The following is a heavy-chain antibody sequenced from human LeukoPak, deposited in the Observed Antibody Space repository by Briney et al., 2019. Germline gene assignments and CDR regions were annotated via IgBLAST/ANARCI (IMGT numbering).Heavy chain of an antibody. CDR3: AKGGASVTRYVDY. D-gene: IGHD4-17*01. Sequence: GRSLRLSCAASGFTFSSYSMQWVRQTPGKGLEWVGIMSNRGENTFYGEAVKGRFTISRDNSQNTLYLQMNSLRPEDTAVYYCAKGGASVTRYVDYWGQGTLVTVSS. CDR2: MSNRGENT. CDR1: GFTFSSYS. J-gene: IGHJ4*02. V-gene: IGHV3-30*18.